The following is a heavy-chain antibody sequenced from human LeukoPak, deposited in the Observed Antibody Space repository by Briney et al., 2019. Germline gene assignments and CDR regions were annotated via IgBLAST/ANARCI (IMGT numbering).Heavy chain of an antibody. CDR3: VRGNDYGGPHY. J-gene: IGHJ4*02. V-gene: IGHV3-74*01. CDR1: GFTFSSYW. D-gene: IGHD4-23*01. Sequence: PGGSLRLSCAVSGFTFSSYWMHWLRQAPGKGLVWVSRIDRDGSRINYADSVKGRFTISRDNGKNTLFLQMNSLRAEDAAVYYCVRGNDYGGPHYWGQGTLVTVSS. CDR2: IDRDGSRI.